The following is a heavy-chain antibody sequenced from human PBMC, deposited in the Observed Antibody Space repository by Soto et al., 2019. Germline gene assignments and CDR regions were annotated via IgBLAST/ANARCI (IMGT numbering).Heavy chain of an antibody. D-gene: IGHD3-22*01. Sequence: QPGGSLRLSCAASGFTFSNYAVTWVRQAPGKGLEWVSTISGSGGGTYYADSVEGRFTISRDNSNNTLYLQMSSLRAEDMAVYYCAKCGYDSSGRLVRYFQHWGQGTLVTAPQ. J-gene: IGHJ1*01. CDR2: ISGSGGGT. CDR3: AKCGYDSSGRLVRYFQH. CDR1: GFTFSNYA. V-gene: IGHV3-23*01.